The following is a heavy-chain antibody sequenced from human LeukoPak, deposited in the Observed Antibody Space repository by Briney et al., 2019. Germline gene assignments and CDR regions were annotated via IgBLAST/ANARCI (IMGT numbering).Heavy chain of an antibody. CDR2: IYYSGST. J-gene: IGHJ4*02. Sequence: SETLSLTCTVSGGTISSSSDCWGWIRQPPGKGLEWIGSIYYSGSTYYNPSLKSRVAISVDMPKNQFSLKLSSVTAADTAVYYCARHHYYFYDRSGYSFDWWGQGTLVTVSS. V-gene: IGHV4-39*01. D-gene: IGHD3-22*01. CDR1: GGTISSSSDC. CDR3: ARHHYYFYDRSGYSFDW.